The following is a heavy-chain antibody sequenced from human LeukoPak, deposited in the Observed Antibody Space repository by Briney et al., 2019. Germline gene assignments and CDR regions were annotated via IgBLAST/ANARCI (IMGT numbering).Heavy chain of an antibody. Sequence: GGSLTLSCAASGITVSRNHMSWVRQAPGKGLEWVSGIYSGGSTFDADSVKGRFASSRDTSKNTFYLQMNSLRVEDTAVYYCAREATASRPFSTDYYYYMDVWGKGTTVTVSS. CDR3: AREATASRPFSTDYYYYMDV. J-gene: IGHJ6*03. CDR2: IYSGGST. V-gene: IGHV3-66*02. D-gene: IGHD6-6*01. CDR1: GITVSRNH.